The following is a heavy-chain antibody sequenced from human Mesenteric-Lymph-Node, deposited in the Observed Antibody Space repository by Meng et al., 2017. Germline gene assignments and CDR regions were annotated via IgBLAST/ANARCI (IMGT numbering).Heavy chain of an antibody. CDR1: GGSFSGYY. CDR3: ARDRVVTKYYYGMDV. V-gene: IGHV3-21*01. J-gene: IGHJ6*02. CDR2: ISSSSSYI. Sequence: GGSLRLSCAVYGGSFSGYYWSWIRQPPGKGLEWVSSISSSSSYIYYADSVKGRFTISRDNAKNSLYLQMNSLRAEDTAVYYCARDRVVTKYYYGMDVWGQGTTVTVSS. D-gene: IGHD4-23*01.